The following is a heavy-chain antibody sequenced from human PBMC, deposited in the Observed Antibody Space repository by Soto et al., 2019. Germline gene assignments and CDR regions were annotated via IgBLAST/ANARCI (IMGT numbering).Heavy chain of an antibody. J-gene: IGHJ4*01. D-gene: IGHD1-26*01. V-gene: IGHV3-74*01. Sequence: GGSLRLSCAASGFTFSIHWMHWVRQVPGKGLVWVSRINGDGTSTGYADSVKGRFAISRDNAENTLYLLMSSLRAEDTALYYCASIPLSAAGATTNDDHWRHGTLVTLSS. CDR2: INGDGTST. CDR1: GFTFSIHW. CDR3: ASIPLSAAGATTNDDH.